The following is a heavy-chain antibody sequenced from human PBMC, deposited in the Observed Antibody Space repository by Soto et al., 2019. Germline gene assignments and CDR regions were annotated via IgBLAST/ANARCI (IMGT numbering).Heavy chain of an antibody. CDR1: GYTFTGYY. CDR3: ARDLSWEPGSYYYYGMDV. CDR2: INPNSGGT. J-gene: IGHJ6*02. V-gene: IGHV1-2*04. D-gene: IGHD6-13*01. Sequence: ASVKVSCKASGYTFTGYYMHWVRQAPGQGLEWMGWINPNSGGTSYAQKFQGWVTMTRDTSISTAYMELSSLRAEDTAVYYCARDLSWEPGSYYYYGMDVWGQGTTVTVSS.